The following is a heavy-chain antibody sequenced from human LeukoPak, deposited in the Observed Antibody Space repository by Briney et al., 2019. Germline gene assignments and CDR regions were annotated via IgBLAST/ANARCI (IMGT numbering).Heavy chain of an antibody. CDR1: GFTFSDYY. J-gene: IGHJ4*02. CDR2: INWSGGTT. V-gene: IGHV3-20*04. D-gene: IGHD3-22*01. CDR3: ASYYDSSGSGSLDY. Sequence: GGSLRLSCAASGFTFSDYYMGWIRQAPGKGLEWVSGINWSGGTTVYADSVKGRFIISRDNAKNSLYLQMSSLRAEDTALYYCASYYDSSGSGSLDYWGQGTLVTVSS.